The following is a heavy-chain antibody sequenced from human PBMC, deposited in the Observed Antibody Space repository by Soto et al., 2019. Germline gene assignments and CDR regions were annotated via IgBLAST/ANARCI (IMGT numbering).Heavy chain of an antibody. CDR3: ARAYCSGGSCYGGLFDY. CDR2: IYSGGNT. V-gene: IGHV3-53*01. CDR1: GFIVSSNY. D-gene: IGHD2-15*01. Sequence: EVQLVESGGGLIQPGGSLRLSCAASGFIVSSNYMSWVRQAPGKGLEWVSVIYSGGNTYYADSVKGRFTISRDNSKNTLYLQMNSLRAEDTAVYFCARAYCSGGSCYGGLFDYWGQGTLVTVSS. J-gene: IGHJ4*02.